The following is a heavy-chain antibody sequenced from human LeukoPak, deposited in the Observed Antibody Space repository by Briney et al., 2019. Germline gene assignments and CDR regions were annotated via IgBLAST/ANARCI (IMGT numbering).Heavy chain of an antibody. CDR1: GYSFTSYW. CDR3: ARRADPDYYDSSGYMDV. Sequence: TGGSLQISCKGSGYSFTSYWIGWVRQMPGKGLEWMGIIYPGDSDTRYSPSFQGQVTISADKSISTAYLQWSSLKASDTAMYYCARRADPDYYDSSGYMDVWGQGTTVTVSS. CDR2: IYPGDSDT. D-gene: IGHD3-22*01. J-gene: IGHJ6*02. V-gene: IGHV5-51*01.